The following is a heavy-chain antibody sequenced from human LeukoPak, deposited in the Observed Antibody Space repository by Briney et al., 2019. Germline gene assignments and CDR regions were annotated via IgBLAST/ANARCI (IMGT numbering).Heavy chain of an antibody. CDR1: GGSISSYY. CDR2: IYYSGST. CDR3: ARCSPATGTTFDY. D-gene: IGHD1-1*01. Sequence: TASETLSLTCTVSGGSISSYYWSWIRQPPGKGLEWIGYIYYSGSTNYNPSLKSRVTISVDTSKNQFSLKLSSVTAADTAVYYCARCSPATGTTFDYWGQGTLVTVSS. J-gene: IGHJ4*02. V-gene: IGHV4-59*01.